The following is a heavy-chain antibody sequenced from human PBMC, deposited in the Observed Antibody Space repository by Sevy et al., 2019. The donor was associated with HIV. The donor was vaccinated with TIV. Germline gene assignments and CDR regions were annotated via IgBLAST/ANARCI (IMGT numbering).Heavy chain of an antibody. CDR1: GFTFSSYS. D-gene: IGHD5-12*01. CDR2: ISGSSTTI. CDR3: AREGGYSDQGMDV. V-gene: IGHV3-48*01. Sequence: GGSLRLSCAASGFTFSSYSMNWVRQAPGEGLELASYISGSSTTIYYADSVKGRFTISRDNAKNSLYLQMNSLRAEDTAVYYCAREGGYSDQGMDVWGQGTTVTVSS. J-gene: IGHJ6*02.